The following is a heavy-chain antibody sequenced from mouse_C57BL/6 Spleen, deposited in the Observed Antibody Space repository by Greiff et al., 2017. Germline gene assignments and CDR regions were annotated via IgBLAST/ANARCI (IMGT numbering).Heavy chain of an antibody. CDR1: GYAFSSSW. D-gene: IGHD1-1*01. CDR2: IYPGDGDT. CDR3: ARAPRVTTVVATDYFDY. Sequence: QVQLQQSGPELVKPGASVKISCKASGYAFSSSWMNWVKQRPGKGLEWIGRIYPGDGDTNYNGKFKGKATLTADKSSSTAYMQLSSLTSEDSAVYFCARAPRVTTVVATDYFDYWGQGTTLTVSA. V-gene: IGHV1-82*01. J-gene: IGHJ2*01.